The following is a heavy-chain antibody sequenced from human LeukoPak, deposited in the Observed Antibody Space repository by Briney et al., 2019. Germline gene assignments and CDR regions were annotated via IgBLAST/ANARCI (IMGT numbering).Heavy chain of an antibody. Sequence: GGSLRLSCAASGFTFSSYAMSWVRQAPGKGLEWVSAISGSGGSTYYADSVKGRFTISRDNSKNTLYLQMNSLRAEDTAVYYCAKRPYSSGWSNWFDPWGQGTLVTVSS. CDR1: GFTFSSYA. CDR2: ISGSGGST. D-gene: IGHD6-19*01. CDR3: AKRPYSSGWSNWFDP. J-gene: IGHJ5*02. V-gene: IGHV3-23*01.